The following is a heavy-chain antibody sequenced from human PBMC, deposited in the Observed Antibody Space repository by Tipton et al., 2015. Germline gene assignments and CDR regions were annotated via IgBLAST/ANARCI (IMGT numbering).Heavy chain of an antibody. D-gene: IGHD6-13*01. V-gene: IGHV4-39*01. CDR2: IYYRGST. CDR3: ARLSTSSAADSY. CDR1: GASISSSNYY. Sequence: LACTVSGASISSSNYYWVWIRQPPGKGLEWIGSIYYRGSTYYNSSLKSRVTISLDPSKNQFSLRLNSVTAADRAVYYCARLSTSSAADSYWGQGTLITVSS. J-gene: IGHJ4*02.